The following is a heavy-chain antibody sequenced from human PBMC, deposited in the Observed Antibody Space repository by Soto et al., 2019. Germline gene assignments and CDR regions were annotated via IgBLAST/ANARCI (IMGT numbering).Heavy chain of an antibody. CDR3: ETDLWGYCGTDCYPLDV. V-gene: IGHV4-59*01. CDR2: MYNTGRT. Sequence: SETLSLTCTVSGGSISRYYWSWIRQPPGKGLEWIGYMYNTGRTVYNPSFKSRVTISVDTSKNQFSLQLDSVTAADTAVYYCETDLWGYCGTDCYPLDVWGQGTTVNVSS. J-gene: IGHJ6*02. CDR1: GGSISRYY. D-gene: IGHD2-21*02.